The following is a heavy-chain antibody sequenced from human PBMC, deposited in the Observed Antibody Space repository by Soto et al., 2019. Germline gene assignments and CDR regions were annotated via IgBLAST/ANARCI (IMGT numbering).Heavy chain of an antibody. CDR2: IYDSGST. D-gene: IGHD3-16*01. J-gene: IGHJ5*02. Sequence: QVQLQESGPGLVKPSQTLSLSCTVSGGSISSGGYYWSWIRQHPGKGLEWIGDIYDSGSTYYNPSLNSRVTITVDTSKTQFSLTLGSVTAADTAGYYCASVGGINWFEPWGQGTLFTVSS. V-gene: IGHV4-31*03. CDR1: GGSISSGGYY. CDR3: ASVGGINWFEP.